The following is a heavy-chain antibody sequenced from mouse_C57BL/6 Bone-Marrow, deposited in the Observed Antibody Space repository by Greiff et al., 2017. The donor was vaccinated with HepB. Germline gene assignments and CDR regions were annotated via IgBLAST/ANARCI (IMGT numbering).Heavy chain of an antibody. CDR3: TTMSGSYFDY. D-gene: IGHD1-3*01. Sequence: VQLQQSGAELVRPGASVKLSCTASGFNIKDGYMHWVKQRPEQGLEWIGWIDPENGDTEYASKFQGKATITADTSSNTAYLQLSSLTSEDTAVYYCTTMSGSYFDYWGQGTTLTVSS. J-gene: IGHJ2*01. CDR2: IDPENGDT. CDR1: GFNIKDGY. V-gene: IGHV14-4*01.